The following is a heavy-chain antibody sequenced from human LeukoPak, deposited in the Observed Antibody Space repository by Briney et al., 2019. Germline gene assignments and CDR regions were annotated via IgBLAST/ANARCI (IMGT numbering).Heavy chain of an antibody. J-gene: IGHJ5*01. CDR2: ISGSGHDI. D-gene: IGHD6-6*01. V-gene: IGHV3-11*04. Sequence: GGSLRLSCAASGLTFSDSYMTWVHQAPGKGVEWVAYISGSGHDINYSDSVKGRFTISRDNAKNSLYLQMSSLRVEDTAVYYCTRDPRHFDSCGQGTLVTVSS. CDR1: GLTFSDSY. CDR3: TRDPRHFDS.